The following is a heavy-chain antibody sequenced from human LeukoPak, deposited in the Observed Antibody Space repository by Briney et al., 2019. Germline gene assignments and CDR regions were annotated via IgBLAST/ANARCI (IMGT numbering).Heavy chain of an antibody. J-gene: IGHJ6*02. CDR2: INHRGST. Sequence: SQTLSLTCTVSGGSISSGGYYWSWIRQPPGKGLEWIGEINHRGSTNYNPSLKSRVTISEDTSKKQFSLKLTSVTAADTAIYYCARGPYCSGGTCSFYFYGLAVWGPGTAVTVSS. CDR3: ARGPYCSGGTCSFYFYGLAV. V-gene: IGHV4-30-2*01. CDR1: GGSISSGGYY. D-gene: IGHD2-15*01.